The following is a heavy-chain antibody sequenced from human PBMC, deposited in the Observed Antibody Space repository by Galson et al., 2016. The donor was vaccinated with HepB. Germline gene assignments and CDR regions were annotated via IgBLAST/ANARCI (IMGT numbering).Heavy chain of an antibody. J-gene: IGHJ4*02. CDR3: ARAIRNQLLSEY. CDR2: MNPNSGNT. Sequence: SVKVSCKASGYTFTDYLIHWVRQAPGQGPEWMGWMNPNSGNTGYAQRLRGRIDMTSDASINTAYMELHSLRSEDTAVYYCARAIRNQLLSEYWGQGTLITVSS. D-gene: IGHD1-14*01. CDR1: GYTFTDYL. V-gene: IGHV1-8*02.